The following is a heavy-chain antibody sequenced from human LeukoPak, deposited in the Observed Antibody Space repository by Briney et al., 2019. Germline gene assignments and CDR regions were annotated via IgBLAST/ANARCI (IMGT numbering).Heavy chain of an antibody. J-gene: IGHJ6*02. D-gene: IGHD6-19*01. CDR3: ARDRGIGVYYYYGMDV. V-gene: IGHV1-69*01. CDR1: GGTFSSYA. CDR2: IIPIFGTA. Sequence: ASVKVSCKASGGTFSSYAISWVRQAPGQGPEWMGGIIPIFGTANYAQKFQGRVTITADESTSTAYMELSSLRSEDTAVYYCARDRGIGVYYYYGMDVWGQGTTVTVSS.